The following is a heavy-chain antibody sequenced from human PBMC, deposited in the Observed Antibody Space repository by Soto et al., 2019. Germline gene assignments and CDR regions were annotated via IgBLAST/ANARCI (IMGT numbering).Heavy chain of an antibody. CDR1: GVSISSYY. V-gene: IGHV4-59*01. J-gene: IGHJ4*02. CDR2: IYYSGST. Sequence: SETLSLTCTVSGVSISSYYWSWIRQPPGKGLEWIGYIYYSGSTNYNPSLKSRVTISVDTSKNQSSLKLSSVTAADTAVYYCARDLPSITIFGVVTPQYYFDYWGQGTLVTVSS. D-gene: IGHD3-3*01. CDR3: ARDLPSITIFGVVTPQYYFDY.